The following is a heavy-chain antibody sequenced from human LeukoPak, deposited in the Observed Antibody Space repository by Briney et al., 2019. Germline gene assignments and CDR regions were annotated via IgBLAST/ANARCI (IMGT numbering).Heavy chain of an antibody. CDR3: AKQWLVGI. V-gene: IGHV3-23*01. J-gene: IGHJ4*02. CDR2: LSETGETT. D-gene: IGHD6-19*01. Sequence: GGSLRLSCAASGFTFSDHAMNWVRHAPGKGLEWVSSLSETGETTDYADSVKGRFTISRDNSKNTVYLQMNNLRVDDTAVYYCAKQWLVGIWGQGTLVTVSS. CDR1: GFTFSDHA.